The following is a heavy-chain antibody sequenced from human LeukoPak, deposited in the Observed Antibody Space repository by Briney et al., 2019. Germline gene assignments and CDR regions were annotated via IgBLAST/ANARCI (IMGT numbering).Heavy chain of an antibody. D-gene: IGHD1-26*01. CDR1: GFTFSSYS. V-gene: IGHV3-23*01. Sequence: GGSLRLSCAASGFTFSSYSMNWVRQAPGKGLEWVSAISGSGGSTYYADSVKGRFTISRDNSKNTLYLQMNSLRAEDTAVYYCAKEEWELLVYFQHWGQGTLVTVSS. CDR3: AKEEWELLVYFQH. J-gene: IGHJ1*01. CDR2: ISGSGGST.